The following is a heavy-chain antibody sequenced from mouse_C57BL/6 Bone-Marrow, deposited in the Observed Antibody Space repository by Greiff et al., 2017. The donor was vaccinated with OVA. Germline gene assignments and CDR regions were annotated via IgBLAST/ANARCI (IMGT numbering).Heavy chain of an antibody. CDR1: GYTFTDYY. CDR2: INPYNGGT. CDR3: ARTVYSNYPAWFAY. Sequence: EVMLVESGPVLVKPGASVKMSCKASGYTFTDYYMNWVKQSHGKSLEWIGVINPYNGGTSYNQKFKGKATLTVDKSSSTAYMELNSLTSEDSAVYYCARTVYSNYPAWFAYWGQGTLVTVSA. J-gene: IGHJ3*01. D-gene: IGHD2-5*01. V-gene: IGHV1-19*01.